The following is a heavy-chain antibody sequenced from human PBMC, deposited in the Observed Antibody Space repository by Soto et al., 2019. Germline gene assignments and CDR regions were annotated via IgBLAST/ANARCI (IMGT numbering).Heavy chain of an antibody. J-gene: IGHJ4*02. Sequence: QVQLVQSGAEVKKPGSSVKVSCKASGGTFSSYRINWVRQAPGQGLEWVGGIVPIYRTADYAQKFQGRVTITADDSARTSYGELRSLKPQDTAVYYCVRDPGEKLSSSWGQGPLVTVSS. V-gene: IGHV1-69*01. CDR1: GGTFSSYR. CDR2: IVPIYRTA. CDR3: VRDPGEKLSSS. D-gene: IGHD6-13*01.